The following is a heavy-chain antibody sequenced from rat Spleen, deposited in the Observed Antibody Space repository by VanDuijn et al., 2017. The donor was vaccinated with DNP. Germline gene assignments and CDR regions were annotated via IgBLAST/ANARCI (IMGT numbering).Heavy chain of an antibody. Sequence: QVQLKESGPGLVQPSQTLSLTCTVSGFSLTSYTVSWVRQPPGKGLEWIAAISSGGNTYYNSPLKSRLSISRDTSKSQVFLQVSSLQAEDTAMYFCARGVIVAPLFAYWGQGTLVTVSS. CDR3: ARGVIVAPLFAY. CDR1: GFSLTSYT. V-gene: IGHV2-6*01. CDR2: ISSGGNT. J-gene: IGHJ3*01. D-gene: IGHD1-2*01.